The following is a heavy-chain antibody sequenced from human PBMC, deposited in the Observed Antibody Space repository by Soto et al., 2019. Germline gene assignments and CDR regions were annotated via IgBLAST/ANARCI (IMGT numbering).Heavy chain of an antibody. D-gene: IGHD2-8*01. J-gene: IGHJ3*01. CDR3: TTTVLMVYAKAPAANFDV. CDR2: IKSKTDGGTT. CDR1: GFTVSKAW. V-gene: IGHV3-15*01. Sequence: GVSLRLFCAASGFTVSKAWMSWVRQAPGKGLEWVGRIKSKTDGGTTDYAAPVKGRFTISRDDSKNTLYLQMNSLKTEDTAVYYCTTTVLMVYAKAPAANFDVRGQGTMVPVS.